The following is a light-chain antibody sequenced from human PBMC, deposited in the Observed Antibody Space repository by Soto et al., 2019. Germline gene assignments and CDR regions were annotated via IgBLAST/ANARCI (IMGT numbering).Light chain of an antibody. Sequence: EIVLTQSPGTLSLSPGERATLSCRASQSVNRRYLAWYQQKPGQAPRLLIYGASSRATSIADRFSGTGSGTDFALIINRLEPEDFAVYYCQQYGSSPYTFRLGTKLEIK. CDR3: QQYGSSPYT. V-gene: IGKV3-20*01. J-gene: IGKJ2*01. CDR2: GAS. CDR1: QSVNRRY.